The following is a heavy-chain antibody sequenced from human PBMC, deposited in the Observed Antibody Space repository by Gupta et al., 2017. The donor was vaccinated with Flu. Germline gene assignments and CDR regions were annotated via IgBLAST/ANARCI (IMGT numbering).Heavy chain of an antibody. CDR1: GGLLSGYH. CDR2: IHHDGTS. D-gene: IGHD3-16*01. V-gene: IGHV4-34*01. Sequence: VVNGGLLSGYHWTWIRQPPGKGLEWIGEIHHDGTSNYDPALKSRATISLDTSENEFSLRLTSVTAADTAVYYCARGPYVQWPLGYYWGQGTLVTVSS. CDR3: ARGPYVQWPLGYY. J-gene: IGHJ4*02.